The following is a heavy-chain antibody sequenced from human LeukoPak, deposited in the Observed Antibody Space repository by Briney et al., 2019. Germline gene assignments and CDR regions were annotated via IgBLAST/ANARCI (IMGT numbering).Heavy chain of an antibody. CDR2: ISSSSSYI. CDR1: GFTFSSYS. CDR3: ARDPTRPTTVVTPIGPPG. V-gene: IGHV3-21*01. D-gene: IGHD4-23*01. J-gene: IGHJ4*02. Sequence: PGGSLRLSCAASGFTFSSYSMNWVRQAPGKGLEWVSSISSSSSYIYYADSVKGRFTTSRDNAKNSLYLQMNSLRAEDTAVYYCARDPTRPTTVVTPIGPPGWGQGTLVTVSS.